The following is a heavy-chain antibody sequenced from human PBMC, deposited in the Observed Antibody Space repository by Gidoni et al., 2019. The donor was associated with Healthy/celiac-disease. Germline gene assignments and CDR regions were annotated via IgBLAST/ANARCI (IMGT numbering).Heavy chain of an antibody. Sequence: QVQLQQSGPGLVKPSQTLSLNGAIPGDSVSTNSAAWNWIRQSPSRGLEWLGRTYYRSKWYNDYAVSVKSRITITPDTSKNQFSLQLNSVTPEDTAVYYCAREGGTTGDFDYWGQGTLVTVSS. CDR2: TYYRSKWYN. V-gene: IGHV6-1*01. CDR1: GDSVSTNSAA. J-gene: IGHJ4*02. CDR3: AREGGTTGDFDY. D-gene: IGHD1-1*01.